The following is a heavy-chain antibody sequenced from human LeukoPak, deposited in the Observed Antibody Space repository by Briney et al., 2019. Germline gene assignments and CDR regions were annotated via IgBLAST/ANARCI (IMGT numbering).Heavy chain of an antibody. CDR2: ISASGGTT. CDR1: RLTFSNYA. J-gene: IGHJ6*03. CDR3: ANSIPGLYYYYYLDV. V-gene: IGHV3-23*01. D-gene: IGHD2-2*02. Sequence: GGSLRLSCAASRLTFSNYAMSWVRQAPGKGLEWVSGISASGGTTYCADSVKGRFTISRDNSKNTLHLQMSSLRAEDTAVYFCANSIPGLYYYYYLDVWGKGTTVTVSS.